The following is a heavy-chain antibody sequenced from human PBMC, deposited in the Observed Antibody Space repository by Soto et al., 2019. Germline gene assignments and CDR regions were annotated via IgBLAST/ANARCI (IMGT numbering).Heavy chain of an antibody. CDR1: GYTFTSYD. D-gene: IGHD3-10*01. Sequence: ASVKVSCKASGYTFTSYDINWVRQATGQGLEWMGWMNPNSGNTGYAQKFHGRVTMTRNTSISTAYMELSSLRSEDTAVYYCARVRYYYGSGSKTNWFDPWGQGTLVTVSS. CDR2: MNPNSGNT. J-gene: IGHJ5*02. V-gene: IGHV1-8*01. CDR3: ARVRYYYGSGSKTNWFDP.